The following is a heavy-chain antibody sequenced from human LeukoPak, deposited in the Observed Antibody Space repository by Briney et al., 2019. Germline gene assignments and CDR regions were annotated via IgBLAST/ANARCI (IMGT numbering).Heavy chain of an antibody. V-gene: IGHV4-34*01. J-gene: IGHJ6*03. D-gene: IGHD3-3*01. CDR2: INHSGST. CDR1: GGSFSGYY. CDR3: ARGRGYYHYYYMDV. Sequence: SGTLSLTCAVYGGSFSGYYWSWIRQPPGKGLEWIGEINHSGSTNYNPSLKSRVTISVDTSKNQLSLKLSSVTAADTAVYYCARGRGYYHYYYMDVWGKGTTVTVSS.